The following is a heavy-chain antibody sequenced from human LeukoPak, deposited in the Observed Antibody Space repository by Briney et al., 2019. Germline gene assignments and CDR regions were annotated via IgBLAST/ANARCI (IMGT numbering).Heavy chain of an antibody. CDR2: ISYDGSNK. D-gene: IGHD3-10*01. J-gene: IGHJ5*02. CDR1: GFTFSSYG. V-gene: IGHV3-30*03. CDR3: ARARPYGSGRNWFDP. Sequence: GGSLRLSCAASGFTFSSYGMHWVRQAPGKGLEWGAVISYDGSNKYYADSVKGRFTISRDNSKNTLYLQMNSLRAEDTAVYYCARARPYGSGRNWFDPWGQGALVTVSS.